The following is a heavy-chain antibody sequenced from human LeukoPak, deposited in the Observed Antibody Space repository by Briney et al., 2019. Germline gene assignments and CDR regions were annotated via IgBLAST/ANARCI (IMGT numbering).Heavy chain of an antibody. V-gene: IGHV1-18*01. CDR1: GYTFTSYG. D-gene: IGHD1-26*01. CDR3: ARARSLGVGATTYGY. CDR2: ISAYNGNT. J-gene: IGHJ4*02. Sequence: ASVKVSCKASGYTFTSYGISWVRQAPGQGLEWMGWISAYNGNTNYAQKLQGRVTMTTDTSTSTAYMELRSLRPDDTAVYYCARARSLGVGATTYGYWGQGTLVTVSS.